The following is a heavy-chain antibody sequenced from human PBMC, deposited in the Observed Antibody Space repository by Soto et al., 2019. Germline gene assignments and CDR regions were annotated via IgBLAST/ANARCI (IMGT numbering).Heavy chain of an antibody. V-gene: IGHV4-61*08. Sequence: SETLSLTCTVSGGSVSSGDYFWSWLRQSPGKRLEWIAYIYYSGSTNYNPSLESRATISVDTSKSQVSLTLTSMTAADAALYYCARSPNYYYYGFDVWGQGTAVTVSS. CDR2: IYYSGST. CDR3: ARSPNYYYYGFDV. D-gene: IGHD3-10*01. J-gene: IGHJ6*02. CDR1: GGSVSSGDYF.